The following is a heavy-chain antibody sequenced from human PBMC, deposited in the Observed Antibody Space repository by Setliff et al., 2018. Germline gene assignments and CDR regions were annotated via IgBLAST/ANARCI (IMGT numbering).Heavy chain of an antibody. CDR1: GGTFSRFA. D-gene: IGHD2-15*01. V-gene: IGHV1-18*01. Sequence: GASVKVSCKASGGTFSRFAISWVRQAPGQGLEWMGWISPYSGESKYAQKFQDRLTVTADTSSKTTYMELRSLTSDDTAVYFCTRSRAPRVVLAADFDLWGQGTLVTVS. CDR3: TRSRAPRVVLAADFDL. J-gene: IGHJ4*02. CDR2: ISPYSGES.